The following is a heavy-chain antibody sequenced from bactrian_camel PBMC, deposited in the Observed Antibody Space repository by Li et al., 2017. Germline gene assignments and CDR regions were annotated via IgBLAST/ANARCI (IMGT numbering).Heavy chain of an antibody. J-gene: IGHJ4*01. CDR3: AVDGDPSTAKVEHGIWVDYDYAY. V-gene: IGHV3S9*01. Sequence: HVQLVESGGGSVQDGGSLRLSCAASGYTYSTYCMGWFRQAPGKGRVGVAAIDTDGSTVYVDVVKGRFTISKDNAGNTWYLQMDSLKPEDTAMYYCAVDGDPSTAKVEHGIWVDYDYAYWGQGTQVTVS. CDR1: GYTYSTYC. CDR2: IDTDGST. D-gene: IGHD3*01.